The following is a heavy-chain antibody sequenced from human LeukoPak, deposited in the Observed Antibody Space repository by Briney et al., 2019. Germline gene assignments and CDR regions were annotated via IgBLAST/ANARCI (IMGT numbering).Heavy chain of an antibody. V-gene: IGHV5-51*01. Sequence: GESLKISFKDSGYRFTSYWIGWVRQMPGKGLEWMGIIYPGDSDTRYSPSFQGQVTISADKSISTAYLQWSSLKASDTAMYYCARSRLLWFGESSLDYWGQGTLVTVSS. CDR2: IYPGDSDT. J-gene: IGHJ4*02. CDR1: GYRFTSYW. D-gene: IGHD3-10*01. CDR3: ARSRLLWFGESSLDY.